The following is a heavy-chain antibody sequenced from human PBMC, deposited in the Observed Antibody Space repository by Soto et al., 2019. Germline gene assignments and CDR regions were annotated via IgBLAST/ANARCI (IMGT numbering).Heavy chain of an antibody. Sequence: GGSLRLSCAASGFTFSSYAMSWVRQAPGKGLEWVSAISGSDGSTYYADSVKGRFTISRDNSKNTLYLQMNSLRAEDTAVYYCAKDALRYFDWSPFDYWGQGTLVPVSS. CDR3: AKDALRYFDWSPFDY. V-gene: IGHV3-23*01. CDR2: ISGSDGST. CDR1: GFTFSSYA. D-gene: IGHD3-9*01. J-gene: IGHJ4*02.